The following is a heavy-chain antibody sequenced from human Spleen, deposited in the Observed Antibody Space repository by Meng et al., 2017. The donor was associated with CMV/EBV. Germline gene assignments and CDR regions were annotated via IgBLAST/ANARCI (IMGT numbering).Heavy chain of an antibody. CDR1: CVSRSHDGVG. CDR3: AHSDSGEPARNWFDP. J-gene: IGHJ5*02. V-gene: IGHV2-5*02. D-gene: IGHD1-14*01. Sequence: VTLAYSLPLTRTVSCVSRSHDGVGVGSVQSAPCKALEVLGIIYWDGDKRYRPSLKSRLTITKDTSKNQVVLTMTNMDPVDTATYYCAHSDSGEPARNWFDPWGQGTLVTVSS. CDR2: IYWDGDK.